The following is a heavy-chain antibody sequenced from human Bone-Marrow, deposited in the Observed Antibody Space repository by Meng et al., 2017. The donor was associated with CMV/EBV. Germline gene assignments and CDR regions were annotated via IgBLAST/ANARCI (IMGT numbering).Heavy chain of an antibody. J-gene: IGHJ6*02. CDR2: LHYGGST. V-gene: IGHV4-39*01. D-gene: IGHD1-26*01. CDR3: ARHLKVGYQYFYYYGMDV. CDR1: GGSVITGSYY. Sequence: GSRRLSCRVSGGSVITGSYYWGWIRQSPGKGPEWIGSLHYGGSTFYNPSLKGRVTISVGTSNRHLSLMLNSVTAADTAMYYCARHLKVGYQYFYYYGMDVWGQGTTVTVSS.